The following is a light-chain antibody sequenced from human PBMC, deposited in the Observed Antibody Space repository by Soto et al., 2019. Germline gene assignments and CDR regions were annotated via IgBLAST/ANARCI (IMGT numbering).Light chain of an antibody. V-gene: IGLV3-1*01. CDR1: KLGDIY. J-gene: IGLJ2*01. CDR2: QDN. CDR3: QAWDSSTGV. Sequence: SYELTQPPSVSVSPRQTASITCSEDKLGDIYASWYQQKPGQSPVLVIYQDNKRPSGIPERFSGSNSGNTATLTISGTQAMDEADYYCQAWDSSTGVFGGGTKLTVL.